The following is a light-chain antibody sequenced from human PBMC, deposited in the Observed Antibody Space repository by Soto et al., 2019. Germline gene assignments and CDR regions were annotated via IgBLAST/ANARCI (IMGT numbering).Light chain of an antibody. CDR2: GAS. V-gene: IGKV3-15*01. CDR3: QQYNNWPRT. Sequence: NVLTQSPGTLSLSPGERATLSCRASQSLSGNYLAWYQQKPGQAPRLLIYGASRRATGFPARFSGSGSGTEFTLTISSLQSEDFAVYYCQQYNNWPRTFGQGTKVDIK. CDR1: QSLSGN. J-gene: IGKJ1*01.